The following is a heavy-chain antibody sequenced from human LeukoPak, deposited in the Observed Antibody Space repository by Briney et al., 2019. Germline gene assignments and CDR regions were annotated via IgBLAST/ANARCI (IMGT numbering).Heavy chain of an antibody. CDR3: SRDSRIAMAGQDY. J-gene: IGHJ4*02. Sequence: GGSLRLSCAASGFPFSSYWMSWVRQAPGKGLEWVANIKEDGSEKYYVDSVKGRFTISRDNSKNSVYLQMNSLRAEDTAVYYCSRDSRIAMAGQDYWGQGTLVTVSS. CDR1: GFPFSSYW. D-gene: IGHD6-19*01. CDR2: IKEDGSEK. V-gene: IGHV3-7*01.